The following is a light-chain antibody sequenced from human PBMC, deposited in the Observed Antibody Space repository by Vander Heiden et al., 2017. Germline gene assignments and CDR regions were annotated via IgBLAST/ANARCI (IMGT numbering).Light chain of an antibody. Sequence: DIQLTQSPSTPSASVGDRVTITCRASQSISSCLAWYQQKPAKAPKLLIYKASSLESGVPSRFSGSGSGTEFTLTISSLEPDDFATYYCRQCRSYPITFGQGTRLEIK. CDR2: KAS. CDR1: QSISSC. J-gene: IGKJ5*01. CDR3: RQCRSYPIT. V-gene: IGKV1-5*03.